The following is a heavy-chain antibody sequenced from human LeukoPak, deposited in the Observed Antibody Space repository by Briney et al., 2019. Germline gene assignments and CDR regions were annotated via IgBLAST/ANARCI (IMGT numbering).Heavy chain of an antibody. CDR2: ISSGSSYT. V-gene: IGHV3-11*06. CDR3: ARARGSIPSSSFDY. CDR1: GFTFSDYY. J-gene: IGHJ4*02. D-gene: IGHD6-6*01. Sequence: GGSLRLSCAASGFTFSDYYMTWIRQAPGKGQELVSYISSGSSYTDYADSVKGRFTISRDNAKNSLDLQMNILRAEDTALYYCARARGSIPSSSFDYWGQGALVTVSS.